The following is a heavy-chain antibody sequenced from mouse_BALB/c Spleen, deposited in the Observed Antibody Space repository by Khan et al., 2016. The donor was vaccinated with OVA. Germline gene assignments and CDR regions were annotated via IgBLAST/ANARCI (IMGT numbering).Heavy chain of an antibody. CDR3: ARVWYARTVDY. Sequence: QIQLVQSGPELMKPGETVKISCKASGYTFTNYGLNWVRQAPGKVLKWMGWISTSTGEPTYADDFRGRFAFSLETSASTAYLQINNVKDEDMATDYCARVWYARTVDYWGQGTTVTVSS. CDR2: ISTSTGEP. J-gene: IGHJ4*01. CDR1: GYTFTNYG. D-gene: IGHD1-1*02. V-gene: IGHV9-1*02.